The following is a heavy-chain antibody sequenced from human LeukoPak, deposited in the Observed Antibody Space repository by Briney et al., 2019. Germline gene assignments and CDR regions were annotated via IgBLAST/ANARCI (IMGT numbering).Heavy chain of an antibody. D-gene: IGHD2-2*01. CDR2: ISCSSSYI. Sequence: PGGSLRLSCAASGFTFSSYSMNWVRQAPGRGLEWVSSISCSSSYIYYADSVKGRFTISRDNAKNSLYLQMNSLRAEDTAVYYCAREDTDIVVVPAANHFDYWGQGTLVTVSS. CDR3: AREDTDIVVVPAANHFDY. CDR1: GFTFSSYS. J-gene: IGHJ4*02. V-gene: IGHV3-21*01.